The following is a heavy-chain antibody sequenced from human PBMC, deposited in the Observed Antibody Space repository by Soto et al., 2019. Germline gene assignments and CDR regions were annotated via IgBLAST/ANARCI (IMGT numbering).Heavy chain of an antibody. J-gene: IGHJ4*02. CDR2: ISAYNGNT. D-gene: IGHD3-10*01. CDR1: GYTFTSYD. Sequence: ASVKVSCKASGYTFTSYDISWVRQAPGQGLEWMGWISAYNGNTNYAQKLQGRVTMTTDTSTSTAYMELRSLRSDDTAVYYCARDATITMVRGVISNFDYWGQGTQVTVSS. V-gene: IGHV1-18*04. CDR3: ARDATITMVRGVISNFDY.